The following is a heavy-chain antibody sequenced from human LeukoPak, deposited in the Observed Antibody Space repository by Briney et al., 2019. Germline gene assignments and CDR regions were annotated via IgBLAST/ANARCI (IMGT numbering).Heavy chain of an antibody. CDR2: IIPIFGTA. CDR1: GGTFSSYA. J-gene: IGHJ4*02. V-gene: IGHV1-69*05. Sequence: ASVKVSCKASGGTFSSYAISWVRQAPGQGLEWTGGIIPIFGTANYAQKFQGRVTITTDESTSTAYMELSSLRSEDTAVYYCAREMDDFWSGTFDYWGQGTLVTVSS. CDR3: AREMDDFWSGTFDY. D-gene: IGHD3-3*01.